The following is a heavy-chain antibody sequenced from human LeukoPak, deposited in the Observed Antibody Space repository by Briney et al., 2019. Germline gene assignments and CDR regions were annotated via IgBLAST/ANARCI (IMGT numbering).Heavy chain of an antibody. CDR1: GYTFTSYG. CDR2: ISAYDGNT. J-gene: IGHJ3*01. CDR3: ASGSGRDGHNFAFDV. Sequence: ASVKVSCKTSGYTFTSYGVSWVRQAPGQGLEWMGWISAYDGNTFYVQQFQDRVTMTSDTSTSTLYMELRSLTSDDTAVYYCASGSGRDGHNFAFDVWGQGTMVTVSS. D-gene: IGHD5-24*01. V-gene: IGHV1-18*01.